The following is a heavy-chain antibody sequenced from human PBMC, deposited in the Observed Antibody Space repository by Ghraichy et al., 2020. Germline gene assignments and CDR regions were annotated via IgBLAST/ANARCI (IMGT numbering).Heavy chain of an antibody. Sequence: AGSLRLSCAASGFTFSSYWMAWVRQAPGKGPEWVANIKQDGIEKHYVDSVRGRFTISRDNAKNSLYLQMNSLRAEDTALYYCARDDDGDLDYWGQGTLVTVSS. CDR1: GFTFSSYW. D-gene: IGHD4-17*01. J-gene: IGHJ4*02. CDR2: IKQDGIEK. V-gene: IGHV3-7*03. CDR3: ARDDDGDLDY.